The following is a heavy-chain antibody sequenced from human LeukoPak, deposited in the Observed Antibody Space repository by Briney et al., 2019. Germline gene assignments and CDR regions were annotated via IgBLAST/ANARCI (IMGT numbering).Heavy chain of an antibody. D-gene: IGHD6-19*01. CDR3: ARDMKHSSGRPDY. J-gene: IGHJ4*02. V-gene: IGHV1-18*01. CDR1: GYTFSTYG. CDR2: HSPYKDNT. Sequence: GASVKVSCKASGYTFSTYGLGWVRQAPGQGLEWMGWHSPYKDNTNYAQKFHDRVTMTTDTSTSTAYLELGSLTAADTAVYFCARDMKHSSGRPDYWGQGTLVTVSS.